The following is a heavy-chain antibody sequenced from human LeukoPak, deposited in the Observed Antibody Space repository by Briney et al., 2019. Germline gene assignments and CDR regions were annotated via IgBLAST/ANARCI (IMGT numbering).Heavy chain of an antibody. CDR2: IKHDGSEK. D-gene: IGHD3-3*01. CDR1: GFTISSYW. J-gene: IGHJ4*02. V-gene: IGHV3-7*01. CDR3: ARGVPYDSWSGPHYSDY. Sequence: GGSLRVSCAASGFTISSYWMSWVRQAPGKGLEWVASIKHDGSEKYYVDSVKGRFTISRDNAKNSLYLQMNSLRSEDTAVYFCARGVPYDSWSGPHYSDYWGQGTLVTVSS.